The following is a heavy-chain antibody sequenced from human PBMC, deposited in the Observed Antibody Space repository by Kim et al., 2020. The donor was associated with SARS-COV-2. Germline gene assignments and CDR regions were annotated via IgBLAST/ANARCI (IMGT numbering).Heavy chain of an antibody. V-gene: IGHV5-51*01. D-gene: IGHD5-18*01. Sequence: GDSLKISCKGSGYSFTSYWIGWVRQMPGKGQEWMGIIYPGDSATRYSPSFHGQVTIPADKSNSTDYLQWSNLKASDTAMYYCARGIQLWSDYWGQGALVTVSS. J-gene: IGHJ4*02. CDR3: ARGIQLWSDY. CDR2: IYPGDSAT. CDR1: GYSFTSYW.